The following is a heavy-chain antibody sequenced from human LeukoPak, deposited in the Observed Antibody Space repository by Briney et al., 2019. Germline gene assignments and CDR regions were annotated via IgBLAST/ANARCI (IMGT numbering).Heavy chain of an antibody. D-gene: IGHD3-10*01. Sequence: GGSLRLSCTASGFTFGDYAMSWVRQAPGKGLEWVGFIRSKAYGGTTEYAASVKGRFTISRDDSKSIAYLQMNSLKTEDTAVYYCTKDLLDSFTMRLQYWGQGTLVTVSS. J-gene: IGHJ1*01. CDR1: GFTFGDYA. CDR3: TKDLLDSFTMRLQY. V-gene: IGHV3-49*04. CDR2: IRSKAYGGTT.